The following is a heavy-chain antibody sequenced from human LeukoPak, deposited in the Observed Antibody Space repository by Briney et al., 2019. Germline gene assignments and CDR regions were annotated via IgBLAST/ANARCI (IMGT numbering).Heavy chain of an antibody. J-gene: IGHJ3*01. CDR3: ARHEFGSSSAAFDS. CDR2: IYYSGST. V-gene: IGHV4-59*12. CDR1: GGSISSYY. D-gene: IGHD6-6*01. Sequence: SETLSLTCTVSGGSISSYYWSWIRQPPGKGLEWIGYIYYSGSTNYNPSLKSRVTISVDTSKNQISLNMISVTAADTAMYYCARHEFGSSSAAFDSWGQGTMVIVSS.